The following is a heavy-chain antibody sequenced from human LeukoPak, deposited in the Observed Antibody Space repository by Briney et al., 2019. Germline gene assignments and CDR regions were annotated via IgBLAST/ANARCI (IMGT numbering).Heavy chain of an antibody. D-gene: IGHD3-3*01. CDR2: INSNGGST. J-gene: IGHJ5*02. Sequence: GGSLRLSCTTSGFTFGTSTMTWVRQAPGKGLEWVSTINSNGGSTYYASSVKGRFTISRDNSRNTLYLRMSSLRAEDTAVYYCEPPLQFLESWGQGTMVIVSS. CDR3: EPPLQFLES. CDR1: GFTFGTST. V-gene: IGHV3-23*01.